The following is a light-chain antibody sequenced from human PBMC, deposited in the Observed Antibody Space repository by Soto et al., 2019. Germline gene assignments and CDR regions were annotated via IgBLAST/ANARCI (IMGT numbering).Light chain of an antibody. Sequence: DIEMTQSPSTVSASLGDRATISCRASQGVSSWLAWYQQQPGQAPKLLIYGASSLHSGVPARFSGGGSGTHFTLLISSLQPEDFSAVYCQQHSTFLPLTFGGGTKVEIK. J-gene: IGKJ4*01. CDR2: GAS. CDR3: QQHSTFLPLT. CDR1: QGVSSW. V-gene: IGKV1-12*01.